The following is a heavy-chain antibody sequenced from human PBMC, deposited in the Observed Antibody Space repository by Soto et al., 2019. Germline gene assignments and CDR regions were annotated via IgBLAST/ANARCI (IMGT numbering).Heavy chain of an antibody. CDR2: IYYSGST. Sequence: ASETLSLTCTVSGGSISSGGYYWSWIRQHPGKGLEWIGYIYYSGSTYYNPSLKSRVTISVDTSKNQFSLKLSSVTAADTAVYYCVSGCSRYYCPFDYWGQGTLVTVSS. J-gene: IGHJ4*02. D-gene: IGHD3-10*01. CDR1: GGSISSGGYY. V-gene: IGHV4-31*03. CDR3: VSGCSRYYCPFDY.